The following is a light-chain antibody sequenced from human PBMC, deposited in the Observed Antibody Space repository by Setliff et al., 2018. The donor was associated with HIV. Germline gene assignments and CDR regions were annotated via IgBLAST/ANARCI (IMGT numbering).Light chain of an antibody. CDR3: SSYTTSSSTWV. CDR1: SSDVGDYNY. J-gene: IGLJ3*02. Sequence: LTQPASVSGSPGQSITISCTGTSSDVGDYNYVSWYQHHPGKAPKLMIYEVSNRPPEVSNRFSGSKSGNTASLTISGLHAEDEADYYCSSYTTSSSTWVFGGGTKVTV. V-gene: IGLV2-14*01. CDR2: EVS.